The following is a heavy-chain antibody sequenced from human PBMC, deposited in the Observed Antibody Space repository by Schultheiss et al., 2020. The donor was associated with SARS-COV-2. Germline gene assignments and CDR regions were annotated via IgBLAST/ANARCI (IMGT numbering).Heavy chain of an antibody. V-gene: IGHV4-59*01. CDR2: IYYSGST. CDR1: GGSISSYY. D-gene: IGHD6-13*01. CDR3: ARGHVQQLGTYYFDY. Sequence: SETLSLTCTVSGGSISSYYWSWIRQPPGKGLEWIGYIYYSGSTYYNPSLKSLVTISVDTSKNQFSLKLSSVTAADTAVYYCARGHVQQLGTYYFDYWGQGTLVTVSS. J-gene: IGHJ4*02.